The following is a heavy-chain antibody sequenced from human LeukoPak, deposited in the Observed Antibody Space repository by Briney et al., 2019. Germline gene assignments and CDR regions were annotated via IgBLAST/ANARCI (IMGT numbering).Heavy chain of an antibody. Sequence: KPSETLSLTCTVSGGSISSSSYYWGWIRQPPGKGLEWIGNIFYAGSTYYNPSLKSRVTISVDTSKNQFSLNLRSVTAADTAVYYCAREGYCSGGSCLYYYYYYMDVWGKGTTVTVSS. D-gene: IGHD2-15*01. V-gene: IGHV4-39*02. CDR2: IFYAGST. J-gene: IGHJ6*03. CDR3: AREGYCSGGSCLYYYYYYMDV. CDR1: GGSISSSSYY.